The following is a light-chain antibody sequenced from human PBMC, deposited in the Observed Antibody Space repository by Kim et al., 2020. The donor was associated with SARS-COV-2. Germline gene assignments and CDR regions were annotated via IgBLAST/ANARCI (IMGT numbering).Light chain of an antibody. J-gene: IGLJ3*02. Sequence: GKTVIISCTRSSGSIVSDFVQWFQQRPGSSPTTVIYEEHKRPSGVPDRFSGSVDSSSNSASLTISGLRTEDEADYYCQSYDDNIWVFGGGTQLTVL. CDR3: QSYDDNIWV. CDR2: EEH. V-gene: IGLV6-57*01. CDR1: SGSIVSDF.